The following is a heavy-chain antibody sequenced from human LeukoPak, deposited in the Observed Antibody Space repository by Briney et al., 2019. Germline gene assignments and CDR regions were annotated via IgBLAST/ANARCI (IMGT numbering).Heavy chain of an antibody. V-gene: IGHV3-21*01. CDR3: ARERATYRSSWYFDY. Sequence: GGSLRLSCAASGFTFSSYSMNWIRQAPGKGLEWVSSISSSTSYIYYADSVKGRFTISKDNAKNSLYLQMNSLRAEDTAVYYCARERATYRSSWYFDYWGQGTLVTVSS. CDR1: GFTFSSYS. D-gene: IGHD6-13*01. CDR2: ISSSTSYI. J-gene: IGHJ4*02.